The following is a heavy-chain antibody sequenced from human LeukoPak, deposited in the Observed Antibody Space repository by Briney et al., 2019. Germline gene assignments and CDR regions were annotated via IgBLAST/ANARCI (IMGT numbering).Heavy chain of an antibody. V-gene: IGHV4-34*01. J-gene: IGHJ4*02. CDR1: GGSFSDYY. D-gene: IGHD1-26*01. CDR2: IDHSGSS. Sequence: SETLSLTCAVYGGSFSDYYWSWIRQPPGKGLEWIGEIDHSGSSNFNPSLKSRVTLSVDTSKNQFSLKLSSVTAADTAVYYCARLERSGSYYFFYWGQGTLVTVSS. CDR3: ARLERSGSYYFFY.